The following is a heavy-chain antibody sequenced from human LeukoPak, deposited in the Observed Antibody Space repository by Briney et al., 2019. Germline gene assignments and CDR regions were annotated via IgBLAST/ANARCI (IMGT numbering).Heavy chain of an antibody. CDR3: ARDLYGGTSATFDY. J-gene: IGHJ4*02. Sequence: SETLSLTCSVSGGSISRSSYYWGWIRQPPGKGLEWIGSMYYSGSTNYNPSLKSRVTISVDTSKNQFSLKLSSVTAADTAVYYCARDLYGGTSATFDYWGQGTLVTVSS. V-gene: IGHV4-39*07. CDR1: GGSISRSSYY. CDR2: MYYSGST. D-gene: IGHD4-23*01.